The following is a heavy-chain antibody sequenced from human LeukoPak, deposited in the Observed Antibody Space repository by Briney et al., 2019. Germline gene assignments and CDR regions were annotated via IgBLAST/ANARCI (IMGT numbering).Heavy chain of an antibody. J-gene: IGHJ4*02. CDR2: ISSDGSDK. CDR3: ARDYPADH. V-gene: IGHV3-30-3*01. CDR1: GVTFRRFP. Sequence: GGSLRLSCAASGVTFRRFPMHWVRQAPGKGLEWVALISSDGSDKKYADSVKGRFTISRDNSKNTLYLQMHSLRVEDTAVYYCARDYPADHWGQGTLVTVSS.